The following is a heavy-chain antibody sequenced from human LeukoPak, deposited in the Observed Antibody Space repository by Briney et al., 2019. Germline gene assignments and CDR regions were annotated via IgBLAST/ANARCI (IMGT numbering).Heavy chain of an antibody. CDR2: FIPIFGTA. V-gene: IGHV1-69*05. J-gene: IGHJ4*02. Sequence: EASVKVSCKAFGGTFSNYAINWVRQAPGQGLEWMGGFIPIFGTAYHAQKFQGRVTITTDESTSTAYMELSGLRSEDTAVYYCGMTYYYHSSGYSYYFDYWGQGTLVTVSS. CDR1: GGTFSNYA. D-gene: IGHD3-22*01. CDR3: GMTYYYHSSGYSYYFDY.